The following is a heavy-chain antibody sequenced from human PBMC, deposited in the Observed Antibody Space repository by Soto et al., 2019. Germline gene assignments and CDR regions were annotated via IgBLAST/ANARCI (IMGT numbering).Heavy chain of an antibody. CDR3: ARAGYDRNGGGYSYFAY. V-gene: IGHV4-59*12. CDR2: INYSGST. D-gene: IGHD2-21*01. Sequence: PSETLSLTCTVSGGSISSYYWSWIRQPPGKGLEWIGYINYSGSTFYIPSLKSRVTTSIDTSTNQFSLKLSSVTAADTAVYYCARAGYDRNGGGYSYFAYWGQGTLVTVSS. CDR1: GGSISSYY. J-gene: IGHJ4*02.